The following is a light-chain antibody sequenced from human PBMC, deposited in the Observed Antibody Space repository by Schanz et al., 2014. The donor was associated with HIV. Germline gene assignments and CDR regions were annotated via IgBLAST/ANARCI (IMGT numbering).Light chain of an antibody. J-gene: IGKJ1*01. CDR1: QDINRN. CDR3: QQYGNSPRT. V-gene: IGKV3-15*01. CDR2: ETS. Sequence: EIVMTQSPATLSVSPGEGATLSCRASQDINRNLAWYHQKPGQAPKLLIYETSTRATGVPARFSGSRSGTEFTLTISRLEPEDFAVYYCQQYGNSPRTFGQGTKVEIK.